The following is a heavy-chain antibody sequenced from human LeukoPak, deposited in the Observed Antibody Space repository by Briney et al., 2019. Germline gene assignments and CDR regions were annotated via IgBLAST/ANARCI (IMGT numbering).Heavy chain of an antibody. J-gene: IGHJ5*02. Sequence: ASVKVSCKASGYTFTSYDINWVRQATGQGLEWMGWINPNSGNTGYAQKFQGRVTITRNTSISTAYVELSSLRSEDTAVYYCARVTVVVPPTQIWFDPWGQGTLVTVSS. CDR2: INPNSGNT. CDR1: GYTFTSYD. CDR3: ARVTVVVPPTQIWFDP. D-gene: IGHD2-2*01. V-gene: IGHV1-8*03.